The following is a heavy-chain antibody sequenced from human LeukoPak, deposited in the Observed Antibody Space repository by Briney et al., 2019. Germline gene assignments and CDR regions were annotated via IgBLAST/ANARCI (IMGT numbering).Heavy chain of an antibody. D-gene: IGHD4-11*01. CDR1: GFIFSDHY. CDR3: ARVTTIFDYYYDY. CDR2: SRNKAKSYTT. J-gene: IGHJ4*02. Sequence: GGSLRLSCAAFGFIFSDHYMDWVRQAPGKGPEWVGRSRNKAKSYTTEYAASVKGRFTISREDSKNSLYLQMNSLKTEDTAVYYCARVTTIFDYYYDYWGQGTLVTVSS. V-gene: IGHV3-72*01.